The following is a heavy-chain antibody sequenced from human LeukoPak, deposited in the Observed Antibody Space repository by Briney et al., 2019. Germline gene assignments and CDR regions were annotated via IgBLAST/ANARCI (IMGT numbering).Heavy chain of an antibody. Sequence: SETLSLTCTVSGGSISSGDYYWSWIRQPPGKGLEWIGYIYYSGSTYYNPSLKSRVTISVDTSKNQFSLKLSSVTAADTAVYYCAREGPQLLYAYYYYYMDVWGKGTTVTVSS. V-gene: IGHV4-30-4*08. CDR2: IYYSGST. CDR3: AREGPQLLYAYYYYYMDV. CDR1: GGSISSGDYY. J-gene: IGHJ6*03. D-gene: IGHD2-2*02.